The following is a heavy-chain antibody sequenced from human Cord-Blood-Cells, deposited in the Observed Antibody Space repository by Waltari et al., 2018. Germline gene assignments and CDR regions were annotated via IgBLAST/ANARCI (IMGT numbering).Heavy chain of an antibody. CDR2: ISWNSGSI. V-gene: IGHV3-9*01. J-gene: IGHJ3*02. Sequence: EVQLVESGGGLVQPGRSLRLSCAASGFTFDDYALHWFRQAPVKGLEWVSGISWNSGSIGYADSVKGRFTISRDNAKNSLYLQMNSLRAEDTALYYCAKASRPLAARRGAFDIWGQGTMVTFSS. D-gene: IGHD6-6*01. CDR3: AKASRPLAARRGAFDI. CDR1: GFTFDDYA.